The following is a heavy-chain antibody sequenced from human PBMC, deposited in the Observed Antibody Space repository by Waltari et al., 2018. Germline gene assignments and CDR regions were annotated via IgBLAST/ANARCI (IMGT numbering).Heavy chain of an antibody. Sequence: QVQLVQSGAEAKKPGASVKVSCKASGYTFTSYAMHWVRQAPGQRLEWMGWINAGNGNTKNSQKFQVRVTMTRDTSASTAYMELSSLRSEDTAVYYCARVMEMAGGGFDYWGQGTLVTVSS. V-gene: IGHV1-3*01. CDR2: INAGNGNT. CDR3: ARVMEMAGGGFDY. J-gene: IGHJ4*02. CDR1: GYTFTSYA. D-gene: IGHD2-8*01.